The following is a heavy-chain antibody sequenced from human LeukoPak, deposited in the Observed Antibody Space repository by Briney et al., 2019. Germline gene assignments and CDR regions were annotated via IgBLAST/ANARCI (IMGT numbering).Heavy chain of an antibody. Sequence: PSETLSLICSVSGGSISSYFWSWIRQAPGKGLERVGYALYTGSTEYNPALKSRVTISLDTSNNQFSLRLSSVTAADTAVYYCARDNGYSYGIDYWGLGRLVTVSS. CDR2: ALYTGST. CDR3: ARDNGYSYGIDY. J-gene: IGHJ4*02. CDR1: GGSISSYF. V-gene: IGHV4-59*01. D-gene: IGHD5-18*01.